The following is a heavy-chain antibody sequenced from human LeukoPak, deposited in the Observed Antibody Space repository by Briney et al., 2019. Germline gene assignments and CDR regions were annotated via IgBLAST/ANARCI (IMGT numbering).Heavy chain of an antibody. CDR3: AKEDSSGPIDY. J-gene: IGHJ4*02. D-gene: IGHD6-19*01. V-gene: IGHV1-46*01. Sequence: GASVKVSCKASGYTFTTYYMNWVRQAPGQGLEWMGVINPGGGSTSYAQKFQGRLTMTRDTSTSTVYMELSSLRSEDTAVYYCAKEDSSGPIDYWGQGTLVTVSS. CDR1: GYTFTTYY. CDR2: INPGGGST.